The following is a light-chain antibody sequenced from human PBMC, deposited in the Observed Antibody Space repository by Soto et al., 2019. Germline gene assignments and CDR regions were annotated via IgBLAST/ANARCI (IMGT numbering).Light chain of an antibody. J-gene: IGLJ1*01. CDR2: DVS. V-gene: IGLV2-18*02. CDR1: GSDIGTYNR. Sequence: QSVLTQPPSVSGCPGQSVAISCTRTGSDIGTYNRVSWYQQPPGTAPKLMIYDVSDRPSGVPDRFSGSKSGNTASLTISGLQAEDEADYYCISYTSSSTYVFGTGTKVTVL. CDR3: ISYTSSSTYV.